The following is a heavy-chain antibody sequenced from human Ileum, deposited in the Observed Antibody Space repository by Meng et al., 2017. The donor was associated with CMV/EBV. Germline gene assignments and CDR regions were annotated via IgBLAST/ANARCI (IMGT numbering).Heavy chain of an antibody. CDR3: ARGGRSLADFDY. CDR2: IYYSGST. J-gene: IGHJ4*02. V-gene: IGHV4-39*07. CDR1: GGSISSSSYY. Sequence: SETLSLTCTVSGGSISSSSYYWGWIRQPPGKGLEWIGSIYYSGSTYYNPSLKSRVTISVDTSKNQFSLKLSSVTAADTAVYYCARGGRSLADFDYWGQGTLVTGYS. D-gene: IGHD2-15*01.